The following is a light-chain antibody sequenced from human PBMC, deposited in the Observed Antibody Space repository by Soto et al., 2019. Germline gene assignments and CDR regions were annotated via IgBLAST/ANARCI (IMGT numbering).Light chain of an antibody. Sequence: NFMLTQPHSVSESPGKTVTISCTRSSGSIASNYVQWYQQRPGSAPTTVIYEDNQRPSGVPDRFSGSIDRSSNSASLTISGLKTEDEADYYCQSYDSSNHWVFGGGTKLTV. CDR1: SGSIASNY. CDR3: QSYDSSNHWV. V-gene: IGLV6-57*04. CDR2: EDN. J-gene: IGLJ3*02.